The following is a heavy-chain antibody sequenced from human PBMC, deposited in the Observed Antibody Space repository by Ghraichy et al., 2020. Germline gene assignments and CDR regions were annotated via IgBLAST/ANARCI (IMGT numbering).Heavy chain of an antibody. CDR2: IRSKANSYAT. CDR3: TSQGYCSGGSCPRSYYYYMDV. D-gene: IGHD2-15*01. V-gene: IGHV3-73*01. J-gene: IGHJ6*03. Sequence: GSLNISCAASGFTFSGSAMHWVRQASGKGLEWVGRIRSKANSYATAYAASVKGRFTISRDDSKNTAYLQMNSLKTEDTAVYYCTSQGYCSGGSCPRSYYYYMDVWGKGTTVTVSS. CDR1: GFTFSGSA.